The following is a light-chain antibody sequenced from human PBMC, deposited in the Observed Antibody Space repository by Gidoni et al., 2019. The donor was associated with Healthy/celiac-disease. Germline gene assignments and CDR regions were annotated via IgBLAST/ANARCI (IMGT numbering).Light chain of an antibody. V-gene: IGKV3-15*01. Sequence: EIVMTQSPATLSVSPGERATLSCRASQSVSSNLAWYQQKPGQAPRLLIYGASTRATGIPARFSVSGSGTEFTLTISSLQSEDFAVYYCQQYNNWPPGLTFXGXTKVEIK. CDR1: QSVSSN. J-gene: IGKJ4*01. CDR3: QQYNNWPPGLT. CDR2: GAS.